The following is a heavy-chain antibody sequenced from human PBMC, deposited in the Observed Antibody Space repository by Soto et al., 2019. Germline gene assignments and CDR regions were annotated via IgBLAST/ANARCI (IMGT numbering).Heavy chain of an antibody. CDR2: GYHSGSS. CDR1: GGSLGSNDW. Sequence: QVKLQESGPGLVRPSGTLSLTCVVSGGSLGSNDWYSWVRQAPGKGLEWLGEGYHSGSSRYSTSLESCVTMAVDNSKNEFSLTLNFVTAADTAVYFCAGWKSTTFDIWGPGTMVTVS. CDR3: AGWKSTTFDI. J-gene: IGHJ3*02. V-gene: IGHV4-4*02. D-gene: IGHD1-1*01.